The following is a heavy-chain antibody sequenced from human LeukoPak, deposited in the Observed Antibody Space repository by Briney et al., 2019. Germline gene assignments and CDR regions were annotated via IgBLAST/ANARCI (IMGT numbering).Heavy chain of an antibody. CDR2: INPNSGDT. Sequence: ASVKVSCKASRYTFTDYYLHWVRQAPGQGLEWMGWINPNSGDTNYAQKFQGNVTMTRDTSISTAYMELSRLRSDDTAVYYCARDRASGYWGQGTLVTVSS. D-gene: IGHD3-10*01. J-gene: IGHJ4*02. V-gene: IGHV1-2*02. CDR3: ARDRASGY. CDR1: RYTFTDYY.